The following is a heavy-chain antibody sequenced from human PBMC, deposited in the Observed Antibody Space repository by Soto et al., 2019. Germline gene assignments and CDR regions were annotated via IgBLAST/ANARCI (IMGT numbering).Heavy chain of an antibody. CDR3: ATSYDSGFDL. CDR2: ISPKNGNT. D-gene: IGHD3-3*01. V-gene: IGHV1-18*04. Sequence: LLLQSGAELKKPGASVKISCKASGYSFSTYAISWLRQAPGQGPECMGRISPKNGNTNYAQNCQDRVPMTADTSSSTAYMELRGLRSDDTAKYSCATSYDSGFDLWGQGTLVTVSS. J-gene: IGHJ5*02. CDR1: GYSFSTYA.